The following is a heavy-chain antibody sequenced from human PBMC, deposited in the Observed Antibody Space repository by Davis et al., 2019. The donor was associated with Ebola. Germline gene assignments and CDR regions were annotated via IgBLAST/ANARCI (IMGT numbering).Heavy chain of an antibody. V-gene: IGHV5-10-1*01. CDR3: ARGPATRWYFDL. J-gene: IGHJ2*01. CDR1: GYSFSTYW. CDR2: IDPGASYT. D-gene: IGHD2-15*01. Sequence: GESLKISCQGSGYSFSTYWINWVRQMPGKGLEWMGRIDPGASYTDSSPSFQGHVTMPTDKSINTAYLQWSSLKASDTAIYYCARGPATRWYFDLWGRGTLVTVSS.